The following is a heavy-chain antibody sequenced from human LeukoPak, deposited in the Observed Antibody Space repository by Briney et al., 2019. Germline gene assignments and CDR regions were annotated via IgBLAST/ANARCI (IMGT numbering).Heavy chain of an antibody. CDR1: GFTFNSYG. Sequence: GGTLRLSCAASGFTFNSYGMSWVRQAPGKGLEWVSAISGSGGTTYYADSVKGRFTISRDNSKNTLYLQMNSLRAEDTALYYCAKGYCGGDCYSYYYYYYMDVWGKGTTVTISS. J-gene: IGHJ6*03. V-gene: IGHV3-23*01. CDR3: AKGYCGGDCYSYYYYYYMDV. D-gene: IGHD2-21*02. CDR2: ISGSGGTT.